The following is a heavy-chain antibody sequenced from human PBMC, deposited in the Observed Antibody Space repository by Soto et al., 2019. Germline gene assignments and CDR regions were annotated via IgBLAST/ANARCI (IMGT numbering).Heavy chain of an antibody. V-gene: IGHV3-21*01. Sequence: PGGSXRLSCATSGFTFSSYGMNWVRQAPGMGLEWVSSISSSSSYIYYADSVRGRFTISRDNAKNSLYLQINSLRAEDTAVYYCARHGLVAATYDPSSCYYGLDVWGQGTTVTVSS. CDR1: GFTFSSYG. CDR3: ARHGLVAATYDPSSCYYGLDV. J-gene: IGHJ6*02. D-gene: IGHD2-15*01. CDR2: ISSSSSYI.